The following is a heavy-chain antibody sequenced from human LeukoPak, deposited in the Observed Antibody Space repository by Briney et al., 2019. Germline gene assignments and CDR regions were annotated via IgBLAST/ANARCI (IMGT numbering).Heavy chain of an antibody. J-gene: IGHJ2*01. CDR3: AREVTDDSSGYYDWYFDL. V-gene: IGHV4-59*01. D-gene: IGHD3-22*01. Sequence: KPSETLSLPFTGSGGSISRFYWSWIPQPPGKGLEWIGYIYYSGSTNYNPSLKSRVTISVDTSKNQFSLKLSSVTAADTAVYYCAREVTDDSSGYYDWYFDLWGRGTLVTVSS. CDR2: IYYSGST. CDR1: GGSISRFY.